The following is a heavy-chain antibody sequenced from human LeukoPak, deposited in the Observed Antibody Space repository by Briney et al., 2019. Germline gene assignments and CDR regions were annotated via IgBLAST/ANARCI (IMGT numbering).Heavy chain of an antibody. J-gene: IGHJ5*02. Sequence: SVKVSCKASGGTFSSYAISWVRQAPGQGLEWMGRIIPIFGTANYAQKFQGRVTITTDESTSTAYMELSSLRSEDTAVYYCAREQIVVVPVAISEGWFDPWGQGTLVTVSS. CDR2: IIPIFGTA. V-gene: IGHV1-69*05. CDR1: GGTFSSYA. D-gene: IGHD2-2*01. CDR3: AREQIVVVPVAISEGWFDP.